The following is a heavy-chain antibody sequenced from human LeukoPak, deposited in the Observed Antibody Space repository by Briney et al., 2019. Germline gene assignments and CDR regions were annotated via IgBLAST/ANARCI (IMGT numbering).Heavy chain of an antibody. CDR1: GGSFSGYY. Sequence: SETLSLTCAVYGGSFSGYYWSWIRRPPGKGLEWIGEINHSGSTNYNPSLKSRVTISVDTSKNQFSLKLSSVTAADTAVYYCARAVLRNSSGWQRRFPRDYWGQGTLVTVSS. CDR2: INHSGST. J-gene: IGHJ4*02. V-gene: IGHV4-34*01. CDR3: ARAVLRNSSGWQRRFPRDY. D-gene: IGHD6-19*01.